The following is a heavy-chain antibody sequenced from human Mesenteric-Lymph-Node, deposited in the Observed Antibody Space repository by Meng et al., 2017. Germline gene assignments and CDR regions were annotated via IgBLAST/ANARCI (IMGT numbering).Heavy chain of an antibody. V-gene: IGHV3-23*01. J-gene: IGHJ4*02. CDR3: AKEWIEIGHPHFDH. Sequence: EVQLLQSGGDWVQPGGSLRLSCAVSGLTFRNDAMSRLRQAPGKGLEWVSGITSNGDSTYYIDSVKGRFTISRDNFKNTLYLQMNSLRAEDTAIYYCAKEWIEIGHPHFDHWGQGSLVTVSS. D-gene: IGHD5-12*01. CDR1: GLTFRNDA. CDR2: ITSNGDST.